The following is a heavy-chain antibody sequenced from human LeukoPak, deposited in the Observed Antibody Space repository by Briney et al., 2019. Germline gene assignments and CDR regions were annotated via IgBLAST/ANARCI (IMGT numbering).Heavy chain of an antibody. D-gene: IGHD3-16*01. J-gene: IGHJ4*02. CDR2: ISASGGST. CDR1: GFTFSSYA. Sequence: GGSLRLSCAASGFTFSSYAMSWVRQAPGKGLEWVSAISASGGSTYYTDSVKGRFTISRDNSKNTLYLQMNSLRAEDTAVYYCAKVLWGSGYYFDYWGQGTLATVSS. V-gene: IGHV3-23*01. CDR3: AKVLWGSGYYFDY.